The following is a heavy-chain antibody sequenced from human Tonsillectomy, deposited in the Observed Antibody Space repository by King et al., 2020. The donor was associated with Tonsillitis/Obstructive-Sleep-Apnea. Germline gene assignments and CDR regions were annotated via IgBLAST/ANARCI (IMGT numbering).Heavy chain of an antibody. CDR1: GYSFTSYW. CDR3: ARHEGLGYCSGGSCNYYYMDV. Sequence: QLVQSGAEVKKPGESLKISCKGSGYSFTSYWNGWVRQMPGKGLEWMWIIYPCDSGTRDSPSFHCQVSLPADIPISTAYLQWSSLKASGTAMYYCARHEGLGYCSGGSCNYYYMDVWGKGTTVTVSS. CDR2: IYPCDSGT. D-gene: IGHD2-15*01. J-gene: IGHJ6*03. V-gene: IGHV5-51*01.